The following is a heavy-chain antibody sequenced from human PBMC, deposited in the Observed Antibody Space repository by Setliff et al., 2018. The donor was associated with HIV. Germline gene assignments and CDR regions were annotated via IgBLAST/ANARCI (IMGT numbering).Heavy chain of an antibody. CDR2: IYWDDDK. CDR3: ARTFFWSENYYMDV. J-gene: IGHJ6*03. CDR1: GFSLSTIGAG. Sequence: SGPTLVNPTQTLTLTCTFSGFSLSTIGAGVGWIRQPPGKALEWLALIYWDDDKRYSPSLKSRLTITKDTSRNQVVLTMTNMDPVDTATYYCARTFFWSENYYMDVWGKGTTVTVSS. V-gene: IGHV2-5*02. D-gene: IGHD3-3*01.